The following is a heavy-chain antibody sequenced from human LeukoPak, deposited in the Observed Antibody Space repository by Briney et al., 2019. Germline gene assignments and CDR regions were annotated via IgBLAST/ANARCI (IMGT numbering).Heavy chain of an antibody. Sequence: ASVKVSCKASGHTFTGYYMHWVRQAPGQGLEWMGWINPNSGGTNYAQKFQGRVTMTKDTSISTAYMELSRLNSDDTAVYYCATGLRLGESDYWAQGTLVTVSS. CDR3: ATGLRLGESDY. V-gene: IGHV1-2*02. CDR1: GHTFTGYY. D-gene: IGHD3-16*01. J-gene: IGHJ4*02. CDR2: INPNSGGT.